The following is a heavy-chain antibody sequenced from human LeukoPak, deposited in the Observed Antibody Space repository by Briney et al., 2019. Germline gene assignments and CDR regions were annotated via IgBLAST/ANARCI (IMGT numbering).Heavy chain of an antibody. D-gene: IGHD2-21*02. V-gene: IGHV3-30-3*01. J-gene: IGHJ3*02. CDR3: ARGALGLWHIVVVTASRDAFDI. CDR2: ISYDGSNK. CDR1: GFTFSSYA. Sequence: GGSLRLSCAASGFTFSSYAMHWVRQAPGKGLEWVAVISYDGSNKYYADSVKGRSTISRDNSKNTLYLQMNSLRAEDTAVYCCARGALGLWHIVVVTASRDAFDIWGQGTMVTVSS.